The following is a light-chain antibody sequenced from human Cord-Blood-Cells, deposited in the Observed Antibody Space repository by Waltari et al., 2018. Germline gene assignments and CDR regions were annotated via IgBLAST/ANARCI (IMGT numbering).Light chain of an antibody. J-gene: IGLJ2*01. CDR3: SSYTSSRV. Sequence: QSALTQPASVSGSPGQSITISCTGTSSDVGGYNYVSWYQQHPGKAPKLMIYDVSNPPSGVSNRFSGSKSGNTASPTISGLQAEDEADYYCSSYTSSRVFGGGTKLTVL. CDR1: SSDVGGYNY. V-gene: IGLV2-14*01. CDR2: DVS.